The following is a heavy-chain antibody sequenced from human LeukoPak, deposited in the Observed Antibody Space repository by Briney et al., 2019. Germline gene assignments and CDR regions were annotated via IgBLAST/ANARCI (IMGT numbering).Heavy chain of an antibody. V-gene: IGHV1-69*13. CDR2: IIPIFGTA. Sequence: ASVKVSCKASGGTFSSYAISWVRQAPGQGLEWMGGIIPIFGTANYAQKFQGRVTITADESTSTAYMELSSLRSEDTAVYYCARATEWLERRWFDPWGQGTLVTVSS. D-gene: IGHD6-19*01. CDR1: GGTFSSYA. J-gene: IGHJ5*02. CDR3: ARATEWLERRWFDP.